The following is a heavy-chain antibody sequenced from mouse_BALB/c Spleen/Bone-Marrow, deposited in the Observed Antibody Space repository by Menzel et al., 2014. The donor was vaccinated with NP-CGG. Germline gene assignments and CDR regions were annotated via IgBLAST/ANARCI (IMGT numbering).Heavy chain of an antibody. Sequence: VQGVESGPGLVAPSQSLSITCTVSGFSLTHYGVYWVRQPPGKGLEWLGVIWAGGSTNYISAFMSRLSISKDNSKSQVFLKIHSLQTDDTAMYFCARVGDSDYAMDYWGQGTSVTVSS. J-gene: IGHJ4*01. V-gene: IGHV2-9*02. CDR3: ARVGDSDYAMDY. CDR1: GFSLTHYG. CDR2: IWAGGST. D-gene: IGHD2-13*01.